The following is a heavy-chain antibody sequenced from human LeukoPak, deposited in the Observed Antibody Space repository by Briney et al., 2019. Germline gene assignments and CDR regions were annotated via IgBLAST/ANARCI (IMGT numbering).Heavy chain of an antibody. Sequence: KTGGSLRLSCAASGFTFSSYAMSWIRQPPGKGLEWIGEINHSGSTNYNPSLKSRVTISVDTSKNQFSLKLSSVTAADTAVYYCARGPSTVTTFLDYWGQGTLVTVSS. D-gene: IGHD4-17*01. CDR2: INHSGST. J-gene: IGHJ4*02. V-gene: IGHV4-34*01. CDR3: ARGPSTVTTFLDY. CDR1: GFTFSSYA.